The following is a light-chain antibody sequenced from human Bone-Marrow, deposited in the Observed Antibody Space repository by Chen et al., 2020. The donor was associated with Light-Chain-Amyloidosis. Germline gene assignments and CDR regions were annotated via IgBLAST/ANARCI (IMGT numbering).Light chain of an antibody. J-gene: IGKJ4*01. CDR2: GSS. Sequence: EIVWTQSTGTLSLSPGEGANLSCRASQTISSNYLTWYQQKFGQAPRLLIYGSSSRATGIPDRFTGSGSGTDFTLTINRLGPEDFAMYYCQQYGTSPLTFGGGTKVEIK. V-gene: IGKV3-20*01. CDR3: QQYGTSPLT. CDR1: QTISSNY.